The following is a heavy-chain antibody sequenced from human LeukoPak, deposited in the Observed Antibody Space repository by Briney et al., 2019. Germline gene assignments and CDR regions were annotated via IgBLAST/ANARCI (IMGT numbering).Heavy chain of an antibody. V-gene: IGHV4-30-4*01. J-gene: IGHJ4*02. D-gene: IGHD5-24*01. CDR3: ARDLEGDGYFHY. CDR2: IYYSGST. CDR1: GGSISSGGYS. Sequence: PSETLSLTCAVSGGSISSGGYSWSWIRQPPGKGLEWIGYIYYSGSTYYNPSLKSRVTISVDTSKNQFSLKLSSVTAADTAVYYCARDLEGDGYFHYWGQGTLVTVSS.